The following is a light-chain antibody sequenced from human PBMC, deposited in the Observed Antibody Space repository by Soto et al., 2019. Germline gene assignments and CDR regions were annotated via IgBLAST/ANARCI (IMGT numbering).Light chain of an antibody. CDR3: AAWDDSLNGLV. Sequence: QAVVTQPPSASGTPGQRVTISCSGSSSNIGSKPVNWYQQLPGAAPKLLIHNTNQRPSGVPDRFSGSKSGTSASLAISGLQSDDEAHYYCAAWDDSLNGLVFGGGTQLTVL. J-gene: IGLJ2*01. CDR2: NTN. V-gene: IGLV1-44*01. CDR1: SSNIGSKP.